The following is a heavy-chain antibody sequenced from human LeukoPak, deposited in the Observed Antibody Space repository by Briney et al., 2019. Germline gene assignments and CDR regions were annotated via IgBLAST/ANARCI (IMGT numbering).Heavy chain of an antibody. Sequence: SQTLSLTCTVSGGSISSGDYYWSWIRQPPGKGLEWIGYIYYSGSTYYNPSLKSRVTISVDTSKNQFSLKLSSVTAADTAVYYCARDSAAMVGYYYGMDVWGQGTTVTVSS. CDR2: IYYSGST. CDR3: ARDSAAMVGYYYGMDV. CDR1: GGSISSGDYY. V-gene: IGHV4-30-4*01. D-gene: IGHD5-18*01. J-gene: IGHJ6*02.